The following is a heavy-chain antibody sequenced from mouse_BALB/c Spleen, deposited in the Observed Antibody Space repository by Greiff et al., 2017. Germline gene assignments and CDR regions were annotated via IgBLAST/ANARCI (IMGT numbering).Heavy chain of an antibody. V-gene: IGHV5-12-2*01. D-gene: IGHD2-1*01. J-gene: IGHJ3*01. CDR2: ISNGGGST. CDR1: GFTFSSYT. Sequence: EVQLVESGGGLVQPGGSLKLSCAASGFTFSSYTMSWVRQTPEKRLEWVAYISNGGGSTYYPDTVKGRFTISRDNAKNTLYLQMSSLKSEDTAMYYCARGNYGNWFAYWGQGTLVTVSA. CDR3: ARGNYGNWFAY.